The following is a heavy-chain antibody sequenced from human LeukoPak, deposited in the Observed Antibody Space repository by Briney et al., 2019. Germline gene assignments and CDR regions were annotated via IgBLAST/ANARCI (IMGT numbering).Heavy chain of an antibody. CDR2: IYYSGST. Sequence: SETLSLTCTVSGGSISSYYWSWIRQPPGKGLEWIGYIYYSGSTNYNPSLKSRVTISVDTSKNQFSLKLSSVTAADTAVYYCARYSDEIDYWGQGTLVTVSS. CDR1: GGSISSYY. CDR3: ARYSDEIDY. V-gene: IGHV4-59*01. J-gene: IGHJ4*02. D-gene: IGHD2-15*01.